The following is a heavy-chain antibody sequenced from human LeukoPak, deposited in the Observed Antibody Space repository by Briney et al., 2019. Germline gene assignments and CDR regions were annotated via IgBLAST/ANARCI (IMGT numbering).Heavy chain of an antibody. D-gene: IGHD4-11*01. CDR2: IYSGGET. J-gene: IGHJ4*02. V-gene: IGHV4-39*02. CDR3: VRDYSNFVQGD. Sequence: SETLSLTCTVSGGSIRSSYYYWGWIRQSPGKGLEWIGSIYSGGETHYNPSLNSRVTIFLDTSKNRFSLNLISVTATDTAVYYCVRDYSNFVQGDWGQGTLVTVSS. CDR1: GGSIRSSYYY.